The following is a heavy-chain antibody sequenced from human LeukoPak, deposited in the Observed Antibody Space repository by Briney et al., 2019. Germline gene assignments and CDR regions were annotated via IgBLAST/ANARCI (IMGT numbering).Heavy chain of an antibody. CDR1: GFTVSDYA. Sequence: GGSLRLSCTTSGFTVSDYAVSWVRQAPGKGLELIGFIRNKANGGTTEYAASVKGRFTISKDDSKPIANLQLSSLKTEDTAVYYCSRFYSSGWASGAFDIWGQGTMVTVSS. V-gene: IGHV3-49*04. J-gene: IGHJ3*02. CDR2: IRNKANGGTT. D-gene: IGHD3-22*01. CDR3: SRFYSSGWASGAFDI.